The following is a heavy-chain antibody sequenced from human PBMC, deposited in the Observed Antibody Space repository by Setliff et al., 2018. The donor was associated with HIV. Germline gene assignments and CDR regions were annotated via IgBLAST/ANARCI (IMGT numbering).Heavy chain of an antibody. J-gene: IGHJ4*02. Sequence: ASVKVSCKASGYTFTDHHIHWMRQAPGHGLEWVGIVNPLLGLTSHSQKLQGRVTLTWDTSTNTVYMELTTLTSEDTAYYYCARAPYRSGWYGVDYWGQGTRVT. D-gene: IGHD6-19*01. CDR2: VNPLLGLT. CDR3: ARAPYRSGWYGVDY. V-gene: IGHV1-46*04. CDR1: GYTFTDHH.